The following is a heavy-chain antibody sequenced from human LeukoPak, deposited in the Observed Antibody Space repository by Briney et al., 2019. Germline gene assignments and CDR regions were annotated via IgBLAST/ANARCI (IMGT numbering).Heavy chain of an antibody. CDR2: IYYSGST. Sequence: SETLSLTCTVAGGSISSYYWSWIRQPPGKGLEWIGYIYYSGSTNYNPSLKSRVTISVDTSKNQFSLKLSSVTAADTAVYYCARAGPSSRGEGYYYYYMDVWGKGTTVTVSS. D-gene: IGHD3-10*01. CDR1: GGSISSYY. J-gene: IGHJ6*03. V-gene: IGHV4-59*01. CDR3: ARAGPSSRGEGYYYYYMDV.